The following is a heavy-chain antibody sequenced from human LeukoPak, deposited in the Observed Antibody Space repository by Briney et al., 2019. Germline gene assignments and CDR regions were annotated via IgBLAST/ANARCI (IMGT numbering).Heavy chain of an antibody. Sequence: ASVKVSCKASGYTFSHYGITWVRQAPGQGLEWMGWMNPNSGNTGYAQKFQGRVTMTRNTSISTAYMELSSLRSEDTAVYYCARVGEDAAAAGAGSPRDNWFDPWGQGTLVTVSS. J-gene: IGHJ5*02. CDR3: ARVGEDAAAAGAGSPRDNWFDP. V-gene: IGHV1-8*02. CDR1: GYTFSHYG. D-gene: IGHD6-13*01. CDR2: MNPNSGNT.